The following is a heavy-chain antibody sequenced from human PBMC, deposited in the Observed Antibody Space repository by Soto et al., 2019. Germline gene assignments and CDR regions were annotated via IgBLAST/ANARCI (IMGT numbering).Heavy chain of an antibody. V-gene: IGHV3-30-3*01. CDR1: GFTFSSYA. CDR3: ARAQQCLNFDY. J-gene: IGHJ4*02. CDR2: ISYDGSNK. D-gene: IGHD6-19*01. Sequence: QVQLVESGGGVVQPGRSLRLSCAASGFTFSSYAMHWVRQAPGKGLEWVAVISYDGSNKYYADSVKGRFTISRDNSKNALYLQMNSLRAEDTAVYYCARAQQCLNFDYWGQGTLVTVSS.